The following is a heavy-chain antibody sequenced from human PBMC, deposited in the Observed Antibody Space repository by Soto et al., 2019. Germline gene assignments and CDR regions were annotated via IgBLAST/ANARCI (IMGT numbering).Heavy chain of an antibody. CDR1: GFTFSSYA. CDR3: ARDQYSSSFNWFDP. CDR2: ISYDGSNK. D-gene: IGHD6-6*01. V-gene: IGHV3-30-3*01. Sequence: GGSLRLSCAASGFTFSSYAMHWVRQAPGKGLEWVAVISYDGSNKYYADSVKGRFTISRDNSKNTLYLQMNSLRAEDTAVYYCARDQYSSSFNWFDPWGQGTLVTVSS. J-gene: IGHJ5*02.